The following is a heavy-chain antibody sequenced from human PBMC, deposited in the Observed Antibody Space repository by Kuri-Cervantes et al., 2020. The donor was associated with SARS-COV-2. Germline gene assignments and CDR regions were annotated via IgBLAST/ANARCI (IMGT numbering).Heavy chain of an antibody. CDR2: ISAYNGNT. Sequence: ASVKVSCKASGYTFTSYGISWVRQAPGQGLEWMGWISAYNGNTNYAQKLQGRVTMTTDTSTSTAYMELRSLRSDDTAVYYCARDLDMITFGGVMAWGRGTLVTVYS. V-gene: IGHV1-18*01. J-gene: IGHJ5*02. D-gene: IGHD3-16*01. CDR1: GYTFTSYG. CDR3: ARDLDMITFGGVMA.